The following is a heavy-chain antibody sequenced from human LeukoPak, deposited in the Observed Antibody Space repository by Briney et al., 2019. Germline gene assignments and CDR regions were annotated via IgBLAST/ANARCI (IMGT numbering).Heavy chain of an antibody. CDR3: ARRLTQYDCFDP. D-gene: IGHD2-2*01. Sequence: SQTLSLTCAISGDSVSSNSVTWNSIRQSPSRGLEWLGKTYYRSTWYNDYAVSVRGRITVNPDTSKNQFSLHLNSVTPEDTAVYYCARRLTQYDCFDPWGQGILVTVSS. CDR2: TYYRSTWYN. CDR1: GDSVSSNSVT. V-gene: IGHV6-1*01. J-gene: IGHJ5*02.